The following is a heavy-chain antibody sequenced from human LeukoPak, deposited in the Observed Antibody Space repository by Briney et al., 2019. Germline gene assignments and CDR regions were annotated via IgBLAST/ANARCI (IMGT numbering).Heavy chain of an antibody. CDR1: GFTFSSYG. V-gene: IGHV3-33*01. J-gene: IGHJ4*02. CDR3: ARSPGRSGYVDY. CDR2: VWYDGSNK. D-gene: IGHD3-3*01. Sequence: GGSLRLSCAASGFTFSSYGMHWVRQAPGKGLEWVAVVWYDGSNKYYADSVKGRFTISRDNSKNTLYLQMNSLRAEDTAVYYCARSPGRSGYVDYWGQGTLVTVSS.